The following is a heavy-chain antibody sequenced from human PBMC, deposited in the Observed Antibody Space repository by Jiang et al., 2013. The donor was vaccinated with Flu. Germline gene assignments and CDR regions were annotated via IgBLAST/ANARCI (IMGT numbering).Heavy chain of an antibody. Sequence: PGLVKPSQTLSLICTVSGGSISSGGYYWSWIRQHPGKGLEWIGYIYYSGSTYYNPSLKSRVTISLDTSKNQFSLKLTSLTAADTAVYYCARGIHGYWYFDLWGRGTLVTVSS. CDR1: GGSISSGGYY. V-gene: IGHV4-31*03. CDR3: ARGIHGYWYFDL. J-gene: IGHJ2*01. CDR2: IYYSGST. D-gene: IGHD3-3*02.